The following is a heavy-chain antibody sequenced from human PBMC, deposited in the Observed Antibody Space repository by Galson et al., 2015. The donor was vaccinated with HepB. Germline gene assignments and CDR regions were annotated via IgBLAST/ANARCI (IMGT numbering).Heavy chain of an antibody. CDR3: ARLKGRPMATVGFDP. CDR1: GGSISSNSYY. V-gene: IGHV4-39*01. Sequence: LSLTCTVSGGSISSNSYYWGWIRQPPGKGLEWIGSIYYRGSTYYNPSLKSRVTISVDTSKNQFSLKLSSVTAADTAAYYCARLKGRPMATVGFDPWGQGTLVTVSS. D-gene: IGHD3-10*01. CDR2: IYYRGST. J-gene: IGHJ5*02.